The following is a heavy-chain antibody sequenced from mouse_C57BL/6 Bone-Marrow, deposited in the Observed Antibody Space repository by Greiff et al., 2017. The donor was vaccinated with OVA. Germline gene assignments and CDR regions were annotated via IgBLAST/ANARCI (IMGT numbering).Heavy chain of an antibody. CDR2: INPYNGGT. V-gene: IGHV1-19*01. D-gene: IGHD3-3*01. CDR3: AREGPFWYWDV. J-gene: IGHJ1*03. Sequence: VQLQQSGPVLVKPGASVKMSCKASGYTFTDYYMHWVKQSHGKSLEWIGVINPYNGGTSYNQKFKGKATLTVDKSSSTAYMELNSLTSEDSAVYYCAREGPFWYWDVGGTGTAVTVSS. CDR1: GYTFTDYY.